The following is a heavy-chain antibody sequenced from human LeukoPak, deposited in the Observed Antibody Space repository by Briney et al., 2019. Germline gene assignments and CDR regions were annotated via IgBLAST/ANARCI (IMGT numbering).Heavy chain of an antibody. CDR2: SDPEDGER. CDR1: GKTLSNLS. D-gene: IGHD5-18*01. CDR3: VTGFTTMAVDYFDY. V-gene: IGHV1-24*01. J-gene: IGHJ4*02. Sequence: ASVKVSFKVSGKTLSNLSIHWVRQPPGKGLEWLGGSDPEDGERIYAQMFQGRVTMTEDTSIDTAYMELSSLRSEDTAVYYCVTGFTTMAVDYFDYWGQGTLVTVSP.